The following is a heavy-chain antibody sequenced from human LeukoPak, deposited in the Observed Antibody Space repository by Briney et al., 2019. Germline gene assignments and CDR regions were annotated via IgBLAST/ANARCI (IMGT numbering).Heavy chain of an antibody. CDR2: ISGSSNYI. J-gene: IGHJ2*01. Sequence: GGSLRLSCAASGFTFSDYYMNWVRQAPGKGLEWVSGISGSSNYIYYAHSMKGRFTISRDNAKNSLYLQMNSLRAEDTAVYFCARDDGYCTGAGCYHRDWYFDLWGRGTLVTVPS. CDR1: GFTFSDYY. CDR3: ARDDGYCTGAGCYHRDWYFDL. D-gene: IGHD2-15*01. V-gene: IGHV3-21*01.